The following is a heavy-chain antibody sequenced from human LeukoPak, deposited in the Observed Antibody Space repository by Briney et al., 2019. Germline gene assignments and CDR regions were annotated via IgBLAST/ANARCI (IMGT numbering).Heavy chain of an antibody. CDR2: IYHSGST. CDR1: GGSISSSSYY. J-gene: IGHJ4*02. V-gene: IGHV4-39*07. Sequence: SETLSLTCTVSGGSISSSSYYWGWIRQPPGTGLEWIGSIYHSGSTYYNPSLKSRVTISVDTSKNQFSLKLSSVTAADTAVYYCAKSSYSIFDYWGQGTLVTVSS. CDR3: AKSSYSIFDY. D-gene: IGHD5-18*01.